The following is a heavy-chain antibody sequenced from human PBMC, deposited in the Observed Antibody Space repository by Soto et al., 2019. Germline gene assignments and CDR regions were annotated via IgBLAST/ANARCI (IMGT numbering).Heavy chain of an antibody. CDR1: GFTFSSYG. CDR3: AKTERAYDFWSGYYIY. Sequence: RLSCAASGFTFSSYGMHWVRQAPGKGLEWVAVISYDGSNKYYAGSVKGRFTISRDNSKNTLYLQMNSLRAEDTAVYYCAKTERAYDFWSGYYIYWGQGTLVTVSS. D-gene: IGHD3-3*01. V-gene: IGHV3-30*18. CDR2: ISYDGSNK. J-gene: IGHJ4*02.